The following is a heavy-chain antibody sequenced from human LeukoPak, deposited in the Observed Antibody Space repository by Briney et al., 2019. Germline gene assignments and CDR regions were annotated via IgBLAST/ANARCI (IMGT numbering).Heavy chain of an antibody. CDR3: ASGVYCGGDCHAFDI. V-gene: IGHV3-30*04. D-gene: IGHD2-21*02. CDR2: ISYDGSNK. Sequence: GGSLRLSCAASGLTFSSYAMHWVRQAPGKGLEWVAVISYDGSNKYYADSVKGRFTISRDNSKNTLYLQMNSLRAEDTAVYYCASGVYCGGDCHAFDIWGQGTMVTVSS. CDR1: GLTFSSYA. J-gene: IGHJ3*02.